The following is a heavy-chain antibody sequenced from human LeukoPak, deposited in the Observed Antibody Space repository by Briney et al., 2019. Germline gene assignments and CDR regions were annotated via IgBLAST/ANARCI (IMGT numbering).Heavy chain of an antibody. V-gene: IGHV3-33*06. CDR1: GFTFSSYG. CDR2: IWDDGSSK. D-gene: IGHD1-26*01. J-gene: IGHJ4*02. CDR3: AKPTRGSGSFLIDF. Sequence: GRSLRPSCAASGFTFSSYGMHWARQAPGKGLEWVAVIWDDGSSKYYGDSVKGRFTISRDNSKNTLYLQMNSLRAEDTAVYYCAKPTRGSGSFLIDFWGQGTLVTVSS.